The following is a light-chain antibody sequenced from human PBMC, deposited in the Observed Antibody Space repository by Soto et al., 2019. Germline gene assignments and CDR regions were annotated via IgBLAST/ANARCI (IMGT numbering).Light chain of an antibody. J-gene: IGLJ1*01. CDR2: EVS. CDR1: SSDVGGYNY. V-gene: IGLV2-14*01. Sequence: LTQPASVSGSPGQSITISCTGTSSDVGGYNYVSWYQQHPGKAPKLMIYEVSNRPSGVSNRFSGSKSGNTASLTISGLQAEDEADYYCSSYTSSFGTGTKVTVL. CDR3: SSYTSS.